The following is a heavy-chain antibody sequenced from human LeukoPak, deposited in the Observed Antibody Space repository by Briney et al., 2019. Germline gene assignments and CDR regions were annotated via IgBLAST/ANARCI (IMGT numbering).Heavy chain of an antibody. D-gene: IGHD1-7*01. CDR2: MNPNSGNT. Sequence: ASVKVSCKXSGYTFTSYDINWVRQATGQGLEWMGWMNPNSGNTGYAQKFQGRVTMTRNTSISTAYMELSSLRSEDTAVYYCARGKTGTTPGSYYYMDVWGKGTTVTVSS. CDR3: ARGKTGTTPGSYYYMDV. J-gene: IGHJ6*03. CDR1: GYTFTSYD. V-gene: IGHV1-8*01.